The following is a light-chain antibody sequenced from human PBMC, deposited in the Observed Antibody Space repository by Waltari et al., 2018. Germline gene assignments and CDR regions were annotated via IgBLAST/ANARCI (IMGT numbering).Light chain of an antibody. Sequence: PGERATLSCRASQSVSSSYLAWYQQKPGQAPRLLIYGASSRATGIPDRFSGSGSGTDFTLTISRLEPEDFAVHYCQQYPPIFGPGTKVDIK. CDR3: QQYPPI. CDR1: QSVSSSY. CDR2: GAS. J-gene: IGKJ3*01. V-gene: IGKV3-20*01.